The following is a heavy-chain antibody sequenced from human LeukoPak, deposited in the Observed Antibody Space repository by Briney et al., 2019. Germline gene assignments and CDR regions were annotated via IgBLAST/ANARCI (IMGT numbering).Heavy chain of an antibody. D-gene: IGHD6-13*01. J-gene: IGHJ4*02. CDR1: GFTFSTYG. CDR2: IWNDGSNK. CDR3: ARGGIAAADIDY. Sequence: GGSMRLSCGASGFTFSTYGMHWVRQAPGKGLEWVAVIWNDGSNKYYADSVKGRFTISRDISKNALHLQMNSLRAEDTAIYYCARGGIAAADIDYWGQGTLVTVSS. V-gene: IGHV3-33*01.